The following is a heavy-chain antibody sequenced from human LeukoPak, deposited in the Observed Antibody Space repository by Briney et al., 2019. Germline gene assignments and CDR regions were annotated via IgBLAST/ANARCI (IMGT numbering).Heavy chain of an antibody. CDR3: ARAWMATIIDY. CDR1: GFTFSGYA. Sequence: GGSLRLSCAASGFTFSGYAMHWVRQAPGKGLEWVSVISYDGSNKYCADSVKGRFTISRDNSKNTLYLQVSSLRAEDTAVYYCARAWMATIIDYWGQGTLVTASS. CDR2: ISYDGSNK. V-gene: IGHV3-30-3*01. J-gene: IGHJ4*02. D-gene: IGHD5-24*01.